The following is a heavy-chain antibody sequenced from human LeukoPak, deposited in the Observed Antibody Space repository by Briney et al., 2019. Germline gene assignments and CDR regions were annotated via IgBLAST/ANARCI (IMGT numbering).Heavy chain of an antibody. J-gene: IGHJ5*01. Sequence: GRSLRLSCTASGFTFTRNSMHWVRQAPGKGLEWVAVIPHDGSSALYADSVKGRFIISRDNSKNTQYLQMNSLRIEDSAVYYCATGSAFYYDSWGQGTLVTVSS. V-gene: IGHV3-30*07. CDR2: IPHDGSSA. CDR3: ATGSAFYYDS. CDR1: GFTFTRNS. D-gene: IGHD1-26*01.